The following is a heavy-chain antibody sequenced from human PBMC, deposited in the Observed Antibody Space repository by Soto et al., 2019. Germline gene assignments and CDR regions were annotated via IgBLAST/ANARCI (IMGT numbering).Heavy chain of an antibody. CDR3: AREQCYYDSSGYYPYYFDY. D-gene: IGHD3-22*01. J-gene: IGHJ4*02. V-gene: IGHV4-31*03. CDR2: MYYSGTT. Sequence: QVQLQESGPGLVKPSQTLSLTCTVSGGSIDSHNSYWCWIRQHPGKGLEWIGCMYYSGTTYYSPPLRSRVTISVDASKNQFSLNLNSVTAADTAVYYCAREQCYYDSSGYYPYYFDYWGQGTLVTVSS. CDR1: GGSIDSHNSY.